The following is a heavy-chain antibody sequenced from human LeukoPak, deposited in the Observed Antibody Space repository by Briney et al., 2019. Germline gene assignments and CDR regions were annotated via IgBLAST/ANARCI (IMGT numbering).Heavy chain of an antibody. Sequence: SQTLSLTCTVSGGSISSGSYYGSWIRQPAGKGLEWIGRIYASGSTSFNPSLKSRVTISVDTSKNQFSLKLSSVTATDTAVYYCARALNLYYYDTSVEPAFDIWGQGTMVTVSS. CDR3: ARALNLYYYDTSVEPAFDI. CDR1: GGSISSGSYY. V-gene: IGHV4-61*02. J-gene: IGHJ3*02. CDR2: IYASGST. D-gene: IGHD3-22*01.